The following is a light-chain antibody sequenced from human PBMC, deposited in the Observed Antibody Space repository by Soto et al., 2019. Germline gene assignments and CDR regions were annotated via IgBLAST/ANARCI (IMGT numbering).Light chain of an antibody. CDR1: SSNIGSNT. CDR2: NDS. Sequence: QSVLTQPASVSGTPGQRVTISCSGSSSNIGSNTVNWFQQVPGMAPRLLIYNDSQRPSGVPDRFSGSRSGTSASLAISGLQSDDEADFYCASWDVSLEAWVFGGGTKLTVL. CDR3: ASWDVSLEAWV. J-gene: IGLJ3*02. V-gene: IGLV1-44*01.